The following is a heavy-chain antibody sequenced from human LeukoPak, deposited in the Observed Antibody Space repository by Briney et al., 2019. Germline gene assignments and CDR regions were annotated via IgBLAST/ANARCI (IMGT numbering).Heavy chain of an antibody. V-gene: IGHV4-30-4*01. D-gene: IGHD2-2*01. J-gene: IGHJ5*02. CDR2: IYYSGST. CDR3: ARVTAPAAIGGDWFDP. CDR1: GGSISSGDYY. Sequence: SETLPLTCTVSGGSISSGDYYWSWIRQPPGKGLEWIGYIYYSGSTYYNPSLKSRVTISVDASKNQFSLKLSSVTAADTAVYYCARVTAPAAIGGDWFDPWGQGTLVTVSS.